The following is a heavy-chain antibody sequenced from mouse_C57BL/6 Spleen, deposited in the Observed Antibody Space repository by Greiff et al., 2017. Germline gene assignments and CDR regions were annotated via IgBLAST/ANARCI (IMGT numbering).Heavy chain of an antibody. J-gene: IGHJ4*01. Sequence: EVQLQESGGGLVKPGGSLKLSCAASGFTFSDYGMHWVRQAPEKGLEWVAYISSGSSTIYYADTVKGRFTISRDNAKNTLFLQMTSLRSEDTAMYYCARSTLYYYAMDYWGQGTSVTVSS. D-gene: IGHD1-1*01. CDR3: ARSTLYYYAMDY. CDR1: GFTFSDYG. CDR2: ISSGSSTI. V-gene: IGHV5-17*01.